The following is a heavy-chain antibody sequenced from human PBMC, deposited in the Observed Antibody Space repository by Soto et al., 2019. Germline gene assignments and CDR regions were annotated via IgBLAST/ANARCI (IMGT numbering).Heavy chain of an antibody. CDR3: AKLGPATGAEPNQPSHWGPPHAFDI. Sequence: EVQLVESGGGLVQPGRSLRLSCAASGFTFDDYAMHWVRQAPGKGLEWVSGISWNSGSIGYADSVKGRFTISRDNAKNSLYLQMNSLRAEDTALYYCAKLGPATGAEPNQPSHWGPPHAFDIWGQGTMVTVSS. CDR2: ISWNSGSI. D-gene: IGHD7-27*01. V-gene: IGHV3-9*01. J-gene: IGHJ3*02. CDR1: GFTFDDYA.